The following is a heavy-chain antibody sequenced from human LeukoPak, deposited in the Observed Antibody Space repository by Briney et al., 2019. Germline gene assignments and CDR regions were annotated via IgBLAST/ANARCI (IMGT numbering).Heavy chain of an antibody. D-gene: IGHD3-10*02. CDR3: ASIITMSGVAIPEGYFDY. Sequence: PSETLSLTCAVYGGSFSGYYWGWIRQPPGKGLEWIGSIYYSGSTYYNPSLKSRVTISVDTSKNQFSLKLSSVTAADTAVYYCASIITMSGVAIPEGYFDYWGQGTLVTVSS. CDR2: IYYSGST. CDR1: GGSFSGYY. V-gene: IGHV4-39*01. J-gene: IGHJ4*02.